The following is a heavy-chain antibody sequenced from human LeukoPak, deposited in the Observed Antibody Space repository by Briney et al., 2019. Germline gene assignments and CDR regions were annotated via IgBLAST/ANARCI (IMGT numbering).Heavy chain of an antibody. CDR1: GFTFSNYA. D-gene: IGHD4-23*01. J-gene: IGHJ4*02. CDR3: AKALPDGGRLDY. Sequence: PGGSLRLSCAASGFTFSNYAMSWVRQAPGKGLEGVSAISGSGDKTFYAASVEGRFTVSRDNSKNTLYLQMNSLRADDTAVYYCAKALPDGGRLDYWGQGTLVTVSS. V-gene: IGHV3-23*01. CDR2: ISGSGDKT.